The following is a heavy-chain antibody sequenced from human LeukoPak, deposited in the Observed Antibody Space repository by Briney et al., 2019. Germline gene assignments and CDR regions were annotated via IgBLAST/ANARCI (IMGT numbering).Heavy chain of an antibody. CDR2: INHSGST. Sequence: PSETLSLTCNVSGGSISSSSYYWSWIRQPPGKGLEWIGEINHSGSTNYNPSLKSRVTISVDTSKNQFSLKLSSVTAADTAVYYCARLFPGYSSSWYGKRYNWFDPWGQGTLVTVSS. V-gene: IGHV4-39*07. CDR3: ARLFPGYSSSWYGKRYNWFDP. J-gene: IGHJ5*02. D-gene: IGHD6-13*01. CDR1: GGSISSSSYY.